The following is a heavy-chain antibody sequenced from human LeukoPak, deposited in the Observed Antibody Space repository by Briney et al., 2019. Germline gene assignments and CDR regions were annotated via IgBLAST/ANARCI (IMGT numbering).Heavy chain of an antibody. Sequence: GGSLRLSCGASRFIFSNYGMHWVRQVPGKGREWVAEIWHDGRNKYYADSVKGRFTISRDNPKKTLYLQINSLRVEDTAVYYCVRDGPRAFCGGECYPDFDYWGQGTLVTVSS. CDR2: IWHDGRNK. CDR1: RFIFSNYG. CDR3: VRDGPRAFCGGECYPDFDY. V-gene: IGHV3-33*01. J-gene: IGHJ4*02. D-gene: IGHD2-21*01.